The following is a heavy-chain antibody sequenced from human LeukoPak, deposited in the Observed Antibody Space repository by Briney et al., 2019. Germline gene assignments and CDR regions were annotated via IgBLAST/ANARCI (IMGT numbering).Heavy chain of an antibody. Sequence: SQTLSLTCTVSGGSISSGGYYWSWIRQHPGKGLEWIGSIYYSGSTYYNPSLKSRVTISVDTSKNQFSLKLSSVTAADTAVYYCARLGAYSSSSIQHWGQGTLVTVSS. CDR2: IYYSGST. CDR1: GGSISSGGYY. J-gene: IGHJ1*01. CDR3: ARLGAYSSSSIQH. D-gene: IGHD6-6*01. V-gene: IGHV4-39*01.